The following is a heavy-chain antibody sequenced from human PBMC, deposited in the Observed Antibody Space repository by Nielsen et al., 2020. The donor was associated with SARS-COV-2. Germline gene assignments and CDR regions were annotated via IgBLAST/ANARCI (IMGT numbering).Heavy chain of an antibody. Sequence: SETLFLTCTVSGGSISSGGYYWSWIRQHPGKGLEWIGYIYYSGSTYYNPSLKSRVTISVDTSKNQFSLKLSSVTAADTTVYYCARVDGMTTVTVDYWGQGTLVTVSS. CDR3: ARVDGMTTVTVDY. CDR1: GGSISSGGYY. CDR2: IYYSGST. J-gene: IGHJ4*02. D-gene: IGHD4-17*01. V-gene: IGHV4-31*03.